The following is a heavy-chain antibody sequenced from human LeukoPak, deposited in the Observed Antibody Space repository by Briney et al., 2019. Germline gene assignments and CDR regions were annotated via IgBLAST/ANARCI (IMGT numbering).Heavy chain of an antibody. V-gene: IGHV3-48*03. D-gene: IGHD5-18*01. Sequence: QPGGSLRLSCAASGFTFSSYEMNWVRQAPGKGLEWVSYISSSGSTIYYADSVKGRFTISRDNAKTSLYLQMNSLRAEDTAVYYCARDLSGVTGYTYGRGIDYWGQGTLVTVSS. J-gene: IGHJ4*02. CDR3: ARDLSGVTGYTYGRGIDY. CDR2: ISSSGSTI. CDR1: GFTFSSYE.